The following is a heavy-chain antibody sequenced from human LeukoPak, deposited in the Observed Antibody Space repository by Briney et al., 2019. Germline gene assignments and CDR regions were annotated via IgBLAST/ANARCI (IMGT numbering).Heavy chain of an antibody. Sequence: SETLSLTCTVSGGSISSYYWSWIRQPPGKGLEWIGYIYYSGSTNYNPSLKSRVTISVDTSKNQFSLKLSSVTAADTAVYYCARDRETYYYDSSGYPVFDYWGQGTLVTVSS. CDR3: ARDRETYYYDSSGYPVFDY. CDR2: IYYSGST. CDR1: GGSISSYY. V-gene: IGHV4-59*01. D-gene: IGHD3-22*01. J-gene: IGHJ4*02.